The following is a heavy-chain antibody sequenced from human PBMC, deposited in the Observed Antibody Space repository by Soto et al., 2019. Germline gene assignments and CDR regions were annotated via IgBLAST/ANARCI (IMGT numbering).Heavy chain of an antibody. J-gene: IGHJ4*02. D-gene: IGHD4-17*01. CDR2: IYYSGST. CDR3: ARVPGKDYGDYYFDY. CDR1: GGSISSYY. V-gene: IGHV4-59*08. Sequence: SETLSLTCTVSGGSISSYYWSWIRQPPGKGLEGMGYIYYSGSTNYNPSLKSRVTISVDTSKNQFSLKLNSVTAVDTAVYYCARVPGKDYGDYYFDYWGQGTLVTVSS.